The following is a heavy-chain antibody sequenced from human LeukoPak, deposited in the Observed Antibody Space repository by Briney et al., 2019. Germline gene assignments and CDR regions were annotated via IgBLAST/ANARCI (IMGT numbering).Heavy chain of an antibody. CDR2: VSSSGTT. D-gene: IGHD2-15*01. CDR1: GASISKYF. V-gene: IGHV4-4*07. J-gene: IGHJ1*01. CDR3: AGLRGYCSGGSCYYEYFQH. Sequence: SETLSLTCTVSGASISKYFWHWIRHPAGKGLEWIGRVSSSGTTNYNAYLKSRVTMSVDTSRTQFSLWLSSVTAADTAVYYCAGLRGYCSGGSCYYEYFQHWGQGTLVTVSS.